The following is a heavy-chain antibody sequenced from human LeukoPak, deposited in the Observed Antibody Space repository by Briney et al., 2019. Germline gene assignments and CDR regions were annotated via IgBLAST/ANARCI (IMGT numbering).Heavy chain of an antibody. J-gene: IGHJ6*02. CDR2: INHSGST. D-gene: IGHD2-2*03. CDR3: AGGRLAIVVVPAAPRGYYYYGMDV. CDR1: GGSFSGYY. Sequence: SETLSLTCAVYGGSFSGYYWSWIRQPPGKGLEWIGEINHSGSTNYNPSLKSRVTISVDTSKNQFSLKLSSVTAADTAVYYCAGGRLAIVVVPAAPRGYYYYGMDVWGQGTTVTVSS. V-gene: IGHV4-34*01.